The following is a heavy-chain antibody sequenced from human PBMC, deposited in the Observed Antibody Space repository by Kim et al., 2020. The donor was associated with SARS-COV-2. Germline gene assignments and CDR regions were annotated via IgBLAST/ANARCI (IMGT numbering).Heavy chain of an antibody. D-gene: IGHD5-18*01. CDR3: ARCGYSYGYDYYYYGMDV. Sequence: ASVKVSCKASGYTFTSYGISWVRQAPGQGLEWMGWISAYNGNTNYAQKLQGRVTMTTDTSTSTAYMELRSLRSDDTAVYYCARCGYSYGYDYYYYGMDVWGQGTTVTVSS. J-gene: IGHJ6*02. CDR2: ISAYNGNT. V-gene: IGHV1-18*01. CDR1: GYTFTSYG.